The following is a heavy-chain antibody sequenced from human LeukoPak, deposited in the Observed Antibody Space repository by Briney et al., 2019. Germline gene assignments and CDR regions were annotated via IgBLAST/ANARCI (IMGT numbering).Heavy chain of an antibody. D-gene: IGHD5-18*01. CDR2: IYSGGST. CDR1: GFTVSSNY. J-gene: IGHJ4*02. Sequence: GGSLRLSCAASGFTVSSNYMGWVRRAPGKGLEWVSVIYSGGSTYYADSVKGRFTISRDNSKNTLYLQMNSLRAEDTAVYYCARVFRYRGYSYGNDLDYWGQGTLVTVSS. V-gene: IGHV3-66*02. CDR3: ARVFRYRGYSYGNDLDY.